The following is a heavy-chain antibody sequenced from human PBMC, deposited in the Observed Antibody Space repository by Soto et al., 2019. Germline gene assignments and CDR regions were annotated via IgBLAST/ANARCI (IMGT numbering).Heavy chain of an antibody. CDR1: GFAFSSYS. J-gene: IGHJ4*02. Sequence: VGSLRLSCAASGFAFSSYSMNWVRQAPGKGLEWVSSISSSSSYIYYSDSVKGRFTISRDNAKNSLYLQMNSLRAEDTAVYYCARTLHYALDYWGQGTLVTVSS. V-gene: IGHV3-21*01. CDR2: ISSSSSYI. CDR3: ARTLHYALDY. D-gene: IGHD4-17*01.